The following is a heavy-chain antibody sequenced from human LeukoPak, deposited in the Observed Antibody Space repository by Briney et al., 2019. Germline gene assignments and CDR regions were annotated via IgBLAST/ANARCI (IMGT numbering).Heavy chain of an antibody. Sequence: SETLSLTCSVSGGSISYYYWSWIRQPPGKGLEWIGYIYYSGSTNYNPSLKSRVTMSVDTSKNQFSLRLSSVTAADTAVYYCARGAAFDIWGQGTMVTVSS. CDR3: ARGAAFDI. V-gene: IGHV4-59*12. J-gene: IGHJ3*02. CDR1: GGSISYYY. CDR2: IYYSGST.